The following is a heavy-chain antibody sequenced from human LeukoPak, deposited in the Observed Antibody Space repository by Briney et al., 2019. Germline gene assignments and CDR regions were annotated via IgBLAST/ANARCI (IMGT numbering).Heavy chain of an antibody. CDR3: ARRPGN. CDR2: IYSGGAI. D-gene: IGHD1-14*01. J-gene: IGHJ4*02. CDR1: GFAVGSNY. V-gene: IGHV3-53*01. Sequence: GGSLRLSCVDSGFAVGSNYMSWVRQAPGKGLEWVSLIYSGGAIRYADSVEGRFTISRDSSKNTLFLQMNDLTVEDTARYYCARRPGNWGQGILVTVSS.